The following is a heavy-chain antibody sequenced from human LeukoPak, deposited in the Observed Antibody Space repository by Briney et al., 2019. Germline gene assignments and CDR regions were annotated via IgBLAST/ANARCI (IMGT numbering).Heavy chain of an antibody. CDR1: GFTFRSYW. Sequence: GGSLRLSCAASGFTFRSYWMSWVRQAPGKVLEWVAKIKQDGSEKYYVDSVKGRFTISRDNAKNSLYLQMNNLRANDTAVYYCARCIAAAGQIIDYWGQGTLVTVSS. D-gene: IGHD6-13*01. J-gene: IGHJ4*02. CDR2: IKQDGSEK. V-gene: IGHV3-7*04. CDR3: ARCIAAAGQIIDY.